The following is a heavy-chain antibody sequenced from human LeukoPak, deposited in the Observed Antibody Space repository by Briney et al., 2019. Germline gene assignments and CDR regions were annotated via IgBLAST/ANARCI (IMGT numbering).Heavy chain of an antibody. CDR2: IYHSGST. Sequence: PSETLSLTCAVSGGSISSGGYSWSWIRQPPGKGLEWIGYIYHSGSTYYNPSLKSRVTISVDRSKNQFSLKLSSVTAADTAVYYCARDRVVRGVRGAGYYYYGMDVWGQGTTVTVSS. CDR3: ARDRVVRGVRGAGYYYYGMDV. D-gene: IGHD3-10*01. CDR1: GGSISSGGYS. J-gene: IGHJ6*02. V-gene: IGHV4-30-2*01.